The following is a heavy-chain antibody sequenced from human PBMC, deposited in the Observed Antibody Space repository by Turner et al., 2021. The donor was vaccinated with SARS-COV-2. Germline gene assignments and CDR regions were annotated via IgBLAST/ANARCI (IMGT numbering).Heavy chain of an antibody. V-gene: IGHV3-53*01. Sequence: EVQLVESVGGLIQLGGSLRLSCAASGVTVSSNYMSWVRQAPGKGLEWVSVIYSGGSTFYSDSVKGRFTISRDNSKNTLYLQMNSLRAEDTAVYYCARGGHYYYGLDVWGQGTTVTVSS. CDR1: GVTVSSNY. D-gene: IGHD3-10*01. CDR2: IYSGGST. J-gene: IGHJ6*02. CDR3: ARGGHYYYGLDV.